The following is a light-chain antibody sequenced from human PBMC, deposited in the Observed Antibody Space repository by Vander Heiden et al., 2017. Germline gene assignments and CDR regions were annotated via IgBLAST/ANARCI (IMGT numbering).Light chain of an antibody. Sequence: DIQMTQSPSSLSASVGDRVTITCQASQDISNHLNWYQQKPGKAPKVLIYDASTLETGVPSRVSGSGSGAYFTFTISSLQPEDIGTYYCQQDDNVPYTFGQGTKLEIK. CDR3: QQDDNVPYT. J-gene: IGKJ2*01. V-gene: IGKV1-33*01. CDR2: DAS. CDR1: QDISNH.